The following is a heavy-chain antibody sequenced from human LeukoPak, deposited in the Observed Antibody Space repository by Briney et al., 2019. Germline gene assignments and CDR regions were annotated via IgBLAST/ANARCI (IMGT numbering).Heavy chain of an antibody. CDR2: IYPGDSDT. CDR3: ARHRYYASSGYYPNLYYYYYYYMDV. V-gene: IGHV5-51*01. CDR1: GYSFTSYW. J-gene: IGHJ6*03. Sequence: GESLKISCKGSGYSFTSYWIGWVRQMPGKGLEWMGIIYPGDSDTRYSPSFQGQVTISADKSISTAYLQWSSLKASDTAMYYCARHRYYASSGYYPNLYYYYYYYMDVWGKGTTVTVSS. D-gene: IGHD3-22*01.